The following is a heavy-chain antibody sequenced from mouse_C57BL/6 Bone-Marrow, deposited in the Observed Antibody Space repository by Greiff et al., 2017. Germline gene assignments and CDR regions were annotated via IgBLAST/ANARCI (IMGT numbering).Heavy chain of an antibody. Sequence: EVQRVESGGGLVKPGGSLKLSCAASGFTFSSYAMSWVRQTPEQRLEWVATISDGGSYTYYPDNVKGRFTISRDNAKNNLYLQMSHLKSEDTAMYYCSSKGVAQGLGYYFDYWGQGTTLTVSS. J-gene: IGHJ2*01. CDR1: GFTFSSYA. D-gene: IGHD1-1*02. CDR2: ISDGGSYT. CDR3: SSKGVAQGLGYYFDY. V-gene: IGHV5-4*01.